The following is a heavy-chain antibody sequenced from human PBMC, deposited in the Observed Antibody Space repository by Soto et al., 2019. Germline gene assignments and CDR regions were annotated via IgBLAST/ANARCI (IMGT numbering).Heavy chain of an antibody. CDR2: LIHGGST. CDR1: NSSLGAFH. Sequence: SETLSLTCAIYNSSLGAFHWTWIRQPPGKGLEWIGELIHGGSTNYNPSLKSRVTFSLDTSKNQFSLHVMSVTAADTAVYYCARSPLSYYYVRQTWREVGDSFDVWGRGTSVTVSS. CDR3: ARSPLSYYYVRQTWREVGDSFDV. V-gene: IGHV4-34*12. D-gene: IGHD3-10*02. J-gene: IGHJ3*01.